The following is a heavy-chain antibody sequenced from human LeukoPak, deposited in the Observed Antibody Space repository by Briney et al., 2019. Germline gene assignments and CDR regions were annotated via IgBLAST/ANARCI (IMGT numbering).Heavy chain of an antibody. CDR2: VYSSGST. CDR3: ARDRYYYDSSARYFDY. J-gene: IGHJ4*02. D-gene: IGHD3-22*01. CDR1: GGSISTYY. V-gene: IGHV4-4*07. Sequence: KASETLSLTCIVSGGSISTYYWSWIRQPAGKGLEWIGRVYSSGSTNYSPSLKSRVTMSVDTSKNQFSLKLSSVTAADTAVYYCARDRYYYDSSARYFDYWGQGTLVTVSS.